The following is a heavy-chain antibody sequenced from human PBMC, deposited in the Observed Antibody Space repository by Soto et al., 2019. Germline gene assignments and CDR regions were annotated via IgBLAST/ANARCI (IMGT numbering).Heavy chain of an antibody. CDR2: ISYDGSNK. Sequence: GGSLRLSCAASGFTFSSYGMHWVRQAPGKGLEWVAVISYDGSNKYYADSVKGRFTISRDNSKNTLYLQMNSLRAEDTAVYYCAKAFGSGWLNPFDYWGQGTLVTVSS. CDR1: GFTFSSYG. J-gene: IGHJ4*02. CDR3: AKAFGSGWLNPFDY. D-gene: IGHD6-19*01. V-gene: IGHV3-30*18.